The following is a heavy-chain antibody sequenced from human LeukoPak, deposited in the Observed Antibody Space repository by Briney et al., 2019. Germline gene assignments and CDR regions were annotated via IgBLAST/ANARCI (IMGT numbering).Heavy chain of an antibody. D-gene: IGHD6-13*01. CDR1: GGSISSSSYY. V-gene: IGHV4-39*01. Sequence: SETLSLTCTVSGGSISSSSYYWGWIRQPPGKGLEWIGSIYYSGSTYYNPSLKSRVTISVDTSKNQFSLKLSSVTAGDTAVYYCANTGDSSSRPNWYFDLWGRGTLVTVSS. CDR3: ANTGDSSSRPNWYFDL. J-gene: IGHJ2*01. CDR2: IYYSGST.